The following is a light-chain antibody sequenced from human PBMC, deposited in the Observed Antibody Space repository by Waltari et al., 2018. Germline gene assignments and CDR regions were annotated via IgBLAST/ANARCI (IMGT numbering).Light chain of an antibody. CDR3: SSWHDRLNGWI. J-gene: IGLJ2*01. V-gene: IGLV1-44*01. Sequence: QSVLIQPPSVSGTPGQRVTIPCSGGTPDIRRNTVNWYQQLPGTAPKLLIYIDNGRPAGVPARFSGSKSGTSASLTISGLQSEDEADYYCSSWHDRLNGWIFGGGTKLIV. CDR2: IDN. CDR1: TPDIRRNT.